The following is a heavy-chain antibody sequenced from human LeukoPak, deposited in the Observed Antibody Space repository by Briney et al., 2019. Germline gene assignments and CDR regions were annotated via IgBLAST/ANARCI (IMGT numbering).Heavy chain of an antibody. Sequence: GASVKVSCKASGYTFTGYYMHWVRQAPGQGLEWMGWINPNSGGTNYAQKFQGRVTMTRDTSISAAYMELSRLRSDDTAVYYCARSTRDIVVVPAAAPNYYYYYMDVRGKGTTVTVSS. CDR1: GYTFTGYY. D-gene: IGHD2-2*01. V-gene: IGHV1-2*02. J-gene: IGHJ6*03. CDR2: INPNSGGT. CDR3: ARSTRDIVVVPAAAPNYYYYYMDV.